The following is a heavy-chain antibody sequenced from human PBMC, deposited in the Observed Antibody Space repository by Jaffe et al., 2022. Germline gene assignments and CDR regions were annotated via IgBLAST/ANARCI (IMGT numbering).Heavy chain of an antibody. CDR2: IYSGGST. V-gene: IGHV3-66*02. Sequence: EVQLVESGGGLVQPGGSLRLSCAASGFTVSSNYMSWVRQAPGKGLEWVSVIYSGGSTYYADSVKGRFTISRDNSKNTLYLQMNSLRAEDTAVYYCARDRSGYSSSWYEDYYYYYYMDVWGKGTTVTVSS. CDR3: ARDRSGYSSSWYEDYYYYYYMDV. D-gene: IGHD6-13*01. J-gene: IGHJ6*03. CDR1: GFTVSSNY.